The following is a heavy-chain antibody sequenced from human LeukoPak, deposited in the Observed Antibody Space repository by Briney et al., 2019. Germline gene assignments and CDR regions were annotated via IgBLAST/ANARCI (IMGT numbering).Heavy chain of an antibody. D-gene: IGHD4-11*01. CDR1: GGSIRSSDYY. CDR2: IYYSGRT. CDR3: AREETTWFDP. Sequence: PSETLSLTCTVSGGSIRSSDYYWGWIRQPPGKGLEWIGSIYYSGRTYYNPSLKGRVTISVDTSKNQCSLKLSSVTAADTAVYYCAREETTWFDPGGQGTLVTVSS. V-gene: IGHV4-39*02. J-gene: IGHJ5*02.